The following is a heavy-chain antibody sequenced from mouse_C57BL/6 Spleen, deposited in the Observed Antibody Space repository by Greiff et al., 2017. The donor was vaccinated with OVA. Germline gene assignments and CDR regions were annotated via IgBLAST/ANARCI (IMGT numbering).Heavy chain of an antibody. D-gene: IGHD2-3*01. J-gene: IGHJ4*01. CDR1: GFTFSSYA. CDR2: ISDGGSYT. Sequence: EVHLVESGGGLVKPGGSLKLSCAASGFTFSSYAMSWVRQTPEKRLEWVATISDGGSYTYYPDNVKGRFTISRDNAKNNLYLQMSHLKSEDTAMYYCARAPSYDGYYGGAMDYWGQGTSVTVSS. V-gene: IGHV5-4*01. CDR3: ARAPSYDGYYGGAMDY.